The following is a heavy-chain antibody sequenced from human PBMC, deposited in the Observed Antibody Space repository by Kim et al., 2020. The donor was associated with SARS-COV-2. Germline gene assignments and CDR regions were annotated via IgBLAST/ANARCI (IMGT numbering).Heavy chain of an antibody. CDR1: GGTFSSYA. Sequence: SVKVSCKASGGTFSSYAISWVRQAPGQGLEWMGRIIPILGIANYEQKFQGRVTITADKSTSTAYMELSSLRSEDTAVYYCARGGRGGWDFDYWGQGTLVTVSS. V-gene: IGHV1-69*04. CDR3: ARGGRGGWDFDY. CDR2: IIPILGIA. D-gene: IGHD3-10*01. J-gene: IGHJ4*02.